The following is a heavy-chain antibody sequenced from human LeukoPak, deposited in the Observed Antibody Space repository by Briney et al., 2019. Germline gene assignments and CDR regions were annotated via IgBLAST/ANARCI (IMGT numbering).Heavy chain of an antibody. CDR3: ARSFLDVRPRLYWPYYFDY. CDR2: IYNSGST. V-gene: IGHV4-4*07. J-gene: IGHJ4*02. CDR1: GGSISSYY. D-gene: IGHD2-15*01. Sequence: SETLSLTCTVSGGSISSYYWNWIRQPAGKGLEWMGRIYNSGSTNYNPSLKSRVTISTDMLRNQFSLNLSSVTAADTAVYYYARSFLDVRPRLYWPYYFDYWGQGTLVTVSS.